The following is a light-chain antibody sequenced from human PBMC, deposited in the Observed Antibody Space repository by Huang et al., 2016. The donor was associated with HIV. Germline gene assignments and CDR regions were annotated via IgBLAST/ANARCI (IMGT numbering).Light chain of an antibody. CDR2: DAS. CDR3: QQRSNWLT. CDR1: QSVSSY. J-gene: IGKJ4*01. V-gene: IGKV3-11*01. Sequence: EIVLTQSPATLSLSPGERATLSCRASQSVSSYLAWYQQKPGQAPRLLSDDASNRATGITARFSGSGSGTDFTLTISSLEPEDFAVYYCQQRSNWLTFGGGTKVEIK.